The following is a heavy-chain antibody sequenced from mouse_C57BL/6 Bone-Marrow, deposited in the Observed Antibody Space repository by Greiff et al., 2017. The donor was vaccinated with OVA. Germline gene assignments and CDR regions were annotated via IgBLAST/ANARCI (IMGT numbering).Heavy chain of an antibody. D-gene: IGHD2-13*01. CDR2: ISSGSSTI. Sequence: EVQVVESGGGLVKPGGSLKLSCAASGFTFSDYGMHWVRQAPEKGLEWVAYISSGSSTIYYADTVKGRFTISRDNAKNTLFLQMTSLRSEDTAMYYCARRDLDYPYAMDYWGQGTSVTVSS. CDR3: ARRDLDYPYAMDY. V-gene: IGHV5-17*01. J-gene: IGHJ4*01. CDR1: GFTFSDYG.